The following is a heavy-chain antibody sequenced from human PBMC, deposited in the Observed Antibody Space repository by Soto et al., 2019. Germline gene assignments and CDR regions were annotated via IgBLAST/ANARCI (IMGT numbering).Heavy chain of an antibody. J-gene: IGHJ4*02. CDR2: VNPTGGGT. Sequence: ASVKVSCKASGYTFTAYYMHWVRQAPGQGLEWMGIVNPTGGGTSYAQKFQGRVTLTRDTSTNTVYMELNSLRSEDTAVYYCAKRTIDASGSFDYWGQGTLVTVSS. CDR3: AKRTIDASGSFDY. CDR1: GYTFTAYY. V-gene: IGHV1-46*01. D-gene: IGHD6-13*01.